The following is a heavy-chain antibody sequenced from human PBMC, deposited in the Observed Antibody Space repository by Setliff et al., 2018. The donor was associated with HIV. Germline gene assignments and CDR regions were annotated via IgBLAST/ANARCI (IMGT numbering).Heavy chain of an antibody. CDR1: GGSISSGGYY. CDR3: AKGPNFEDAFDI. Sequence: SETLSLTCTVSGGSISSGGYYWSWIRQHPGKGLEWIGYIYYSGGTYYNPSLKSRVTISVDTSKNQFSLKLSSVTAADTAVYYCAKGPNFEDAFDIWGQGTMVTVSS. CDR2: IYYSGGT. V-gene: IGHV4-31*03. D-gene: IGHD2-8*01. J-gene: IGHJ3*02.